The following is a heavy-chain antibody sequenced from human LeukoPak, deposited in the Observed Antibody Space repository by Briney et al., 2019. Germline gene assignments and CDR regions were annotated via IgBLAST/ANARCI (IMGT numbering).Heavy chain of an antibody. CDR3: ARAPSKIGGYYPECFRH. V-gene: IGHV3-74*01. CDR2: IKSDGRK. D-gene: IGHD3-22*01. Sequence: GGSLRLSCAASGFTFSSYWMHWVRQAPGKGLVWVSRIKSDGRKNYAGSVKGRFTISRDNANNTVSLHMNSLRAEDTGVYYCARAPSKIGGYYPECFRHWGQGTLVTVSS. CDR1: GFTFSSYW. J-gene: IGHJ1*01.